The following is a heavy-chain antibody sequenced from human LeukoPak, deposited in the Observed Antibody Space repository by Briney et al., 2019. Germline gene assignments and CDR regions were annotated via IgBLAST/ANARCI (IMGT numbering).Heavy chain of an antibody. CDR2: IKSKTDGGTT. Sequence: GGSLRLSCAASGFTFSNAWMSWVRQAPGKGLEWVGRIKSKTDGGTTDYAAPVKGRCTISRDDSKNTLYLQMNSLKTEDTAVYYCAKPSYDFWSGYFDAFDIWGQGTMVTVSS. CDR3: AKPSYDFWSGYFDAFDI. V-gene: IGHV3-15*01. J-gene: IGHJ3*02. D-gene: IGHD3-3*01. CDR1: GFTFSNAW.